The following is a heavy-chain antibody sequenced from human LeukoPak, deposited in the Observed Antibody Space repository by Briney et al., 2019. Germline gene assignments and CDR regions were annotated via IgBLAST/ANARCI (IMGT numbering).Heavy chain of an antibody. CDR1: GFTFSSYS. J-gene: IGHJ4*02. CDR3: VRDCRSQYCSSTSCPFDY. CDR2: ISSSSSTI. Sequence: GGSLRLSCAASGFTFSSYSMNWVRQAPGKGLEWVSYISSSSSTIYYADSVKGRFTISRDNAKNSLYLQMNSLRAEDTAVYYCVRDCRSQYCSSTSCPFDYWGQGTLVTVSS. D-gene: IGHD2-2*01. V-gene: IGHV3-48*01.